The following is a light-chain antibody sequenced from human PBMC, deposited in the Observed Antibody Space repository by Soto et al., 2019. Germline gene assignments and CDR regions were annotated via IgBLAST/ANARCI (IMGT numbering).Light chain of an antibody. Sequence: QSALTQPASVSGSAGQSITISCSGTMRDVGAYNLVSWYQQHPGTAPKLIIYEVRNRPSGISSRFSGSRSGNTASLTISGLQSEDEADYYCCSYAGSSMVFGGGTKLTVL. CDR3: CSYAGSSMV. J-gene: IGLJ2*01. V-gene: IGLV2-23*02. CDR2: EVR. CDR1: MRDVGAYNL.